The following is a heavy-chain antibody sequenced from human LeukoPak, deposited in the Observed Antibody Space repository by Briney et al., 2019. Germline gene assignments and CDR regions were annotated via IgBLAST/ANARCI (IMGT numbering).Heavy chain of an antibody. CDR3: ARSYLWELLGVAFDL. V-gene: IGHV4-61*02. CDR2: IYTSGST. D-gene: IGHD1-26*01. CDR1: GGSINSDSYY. Sequence: SQTLSLTCTVSGGSINSDSYYWSWIRQPAGKGLEWIGRIYTSGSTNYNPSLKSRVTISVDTSKNQFSLNPNSVTAADTAVYYCARSYLWELLGVAFDLWGQGTMVTVSS. J-gene: IGHJ3*01.